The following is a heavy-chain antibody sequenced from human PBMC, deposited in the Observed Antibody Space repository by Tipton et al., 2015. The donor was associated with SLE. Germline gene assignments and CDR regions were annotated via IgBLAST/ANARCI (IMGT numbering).Heavy chain of an antibody. CDR1: GFTFSSYS. Sequence: SLRLSCAASGFTFSSYSMNWVRQAPGKGLEWVSSISSSSSYIYYADSVKGRFTISRDNAKNTLYMQMNSLRAEDTAVYYCARVGGSYFGYWGQGTLVTVSS. J-gene: IGHJ4*02. V-gene: IGHV3-21*01. D-gene: IGHD1-26*01. CDR3: ARVGGSYFGY. CDR2: ISSSSSYI.